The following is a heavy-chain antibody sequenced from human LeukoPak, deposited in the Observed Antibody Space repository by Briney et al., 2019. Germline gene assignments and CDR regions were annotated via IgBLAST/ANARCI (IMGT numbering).Heavy chain of an antibody. CDR2: IYPGDSRI. CDR3: ACRMLTSTRFEP. Sequence: GESLKISCKTSGYIFTNYWIGLARQMPGKGLEWMAVIYPGDSRIRYNPSFQGQVTISADKSINTAYLQWSSLKASDTALYYCACRMLTSTRFEPWGQGTLVTVSS. CDR1: GYIFTNYW. J-gene: IGHJ5*02. D-gene: IGHD2-2*01. V-gene: IGHV5-51*01.